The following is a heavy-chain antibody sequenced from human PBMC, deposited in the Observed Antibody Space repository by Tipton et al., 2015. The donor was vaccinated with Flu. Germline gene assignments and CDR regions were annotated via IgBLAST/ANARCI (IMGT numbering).Heavy chain of an antibody. D-gene: IGHD5-12*01. V-gene: IGHV4-4*07. CDR1: GDSTSIYY. CDR2: FYPSGNR. Sequence: TLSLTCTVSGDSTSIYYWNWIRQPAGKGLEWIGRFYPSGNRDYNPSLKNRVTMSLDTSKSQLSLNLTSVTAADTAVYYCARAWRGGSNVDVVAAKGWFDPWGQGTLVTVSS. J-gene: IGHJ5*02. CDR3: ARAWRGGSNVDVVAAKGWFDP.